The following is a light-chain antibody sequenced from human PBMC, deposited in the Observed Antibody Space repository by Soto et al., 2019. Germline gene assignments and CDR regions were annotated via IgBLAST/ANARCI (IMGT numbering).Light chain of an antibody. J-gene: IGKJ3*01. CDR2: DAS. CDR1: QSVSTY. CDR3: QQRGNWPPT. Sequence: EIVLTQSPATLSLSPGERATLSCRASQSVSTYLAWYQQKPGQAPSLLIYDASNRATGIPARFSGSGSGTAFTLTISSLEPEDFAVYYCQQRGNWPPTFGPGTKVDTK. V-gene: IGKV3-11*01.